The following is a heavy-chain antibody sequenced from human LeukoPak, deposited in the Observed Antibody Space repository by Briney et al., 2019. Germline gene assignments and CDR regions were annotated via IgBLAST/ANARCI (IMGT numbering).Heavy chain of an antibody. V-gene: IGHV4-4*07. CDR1: GGSISSYY. J-gene: IGHJ4*02. Sequence: SETLSLTCTVSGGSISSYYWSWIRQPAGKGLEWIGRIYTSGSTNYNPSLKSRVTMSVDTSKNQFSLKLTSVTAADTAVYYCARERGALSSSSWSENYFDYWGQGTLVTVSS. CDR2: IYTSGST. D-gene: IGHD6-13*01. CDR3: ARERGALSSSSWSENYFDY.